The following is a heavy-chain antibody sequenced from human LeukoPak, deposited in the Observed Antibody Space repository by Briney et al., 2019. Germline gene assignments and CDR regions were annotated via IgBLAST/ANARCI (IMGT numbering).Heavy chain of an antibody. J-gene: IGHJ4*02. CDR3: ARGEDVVVPAAMPLDY. V-gene: IGHV1-3*01. D-gene: IGHD2-2*01. CDR2: INAGNGNT. CDR1: GYTFTSYA. Sequence: ASVKVSCKASGYTFTSYAMHWVRQAPGQRLEWMGWINAGNGNTKYSQKFQGRVTITRDTSASTAYMELSSLRSEDTAVYYRARGEDVVVPAAMPLDYWGQGTLVTVSS.